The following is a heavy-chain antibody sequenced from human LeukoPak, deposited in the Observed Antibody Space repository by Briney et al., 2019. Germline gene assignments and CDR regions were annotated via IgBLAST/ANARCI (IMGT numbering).Heavy chain of an antibody. CDR3: ARDYDILTGYSRFDN. CDR1: GFTFSTYR. V-gene: IGHV3-21*01. CDR2: ISSSGSYK. Sequence: GGSLRLSCAASGFTFSTYRMNWVRQAPGKGLEWVSYISSSGSYKYYADSVKGRFTVSRENAKNSLYLQMNTLRAEDTAVYYCARDYDILTGYSRFDNWGQGTLVTVSS. D-gene: IGHD3-9*01. J-gene: IGHJ4*02.